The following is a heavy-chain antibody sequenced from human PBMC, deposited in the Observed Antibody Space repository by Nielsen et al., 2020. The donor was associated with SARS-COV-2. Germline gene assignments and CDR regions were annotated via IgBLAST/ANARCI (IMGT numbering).Heavy chain of an antibody. J-gene: IGHJ4*02. CDR1: GFAFSSYA. Sequence: GESLKISCAASGFAFSSYAMTWVRQAPGKGLEWVSIIYSGANRTYYADSVKGRFTLSSDNSKNTLYLQMNSLRAEDTAVYYCAKDPEDIVVEPAAINNFDYWGQGTLVTVSS. D-gene: IGHD2-2*01. CDR3: AKDPEDIVVEPAAINNFDY. V-gene: IGHV3-23*03. CDR2: IYSGANRT.